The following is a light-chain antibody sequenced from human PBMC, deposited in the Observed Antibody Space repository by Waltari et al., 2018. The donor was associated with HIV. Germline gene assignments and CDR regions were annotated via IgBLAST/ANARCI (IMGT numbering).Light chain of an antibody. CDR1: QSISSW. V-gene: IGKV1-5*03. Sequence: DIQMTQSPSTLSASVGDRVTITCRASQSISSWLAWYQQKPGKAPKVLIYKASSLESGVPSKFSGSGSGTEFTLNISSLQSDEFATYYCQQYDSYSWTFGQGTKVEIK. J-gene: IGKJ1*01. CDR2: KAS. CDR3: QQYDSYSWT.